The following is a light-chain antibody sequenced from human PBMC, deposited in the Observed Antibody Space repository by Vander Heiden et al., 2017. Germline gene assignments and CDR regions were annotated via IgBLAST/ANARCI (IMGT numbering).Light chain of an antibody. V-gene: IGKV3-15*01. Sequence: EIVMTQSPATLSVSPRERATLSCRASQSVSSNSAWYQQKPGQAPRLLIYGASTRATGIPARFSGSESGTEFTLTISSLQSEDFAVYYCQQYKNWPWTFGQGTKVEIK. CDR2: GAS. CDR1: QSVSSN. CDR3: QQYKNWPWT. J-gene: IGKJ1*01.